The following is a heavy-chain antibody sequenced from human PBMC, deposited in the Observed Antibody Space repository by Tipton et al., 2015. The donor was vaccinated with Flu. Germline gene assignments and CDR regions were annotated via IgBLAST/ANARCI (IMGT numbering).Heavy chain of an antibody. CDR3: ARRDYTNYVSDPKSWFDP. J-gene: IGHJ5*02. V-gene: IGHV4-38-2*01. Sequence: AVSGDSISSDYHWGWIRQFPGKGLEWIGTVSRSGSTIYNPSLKSRVTISIDRSKNQFSLNLKSVTAADMAVYYCARRDYTNYVSDPKSWFDPWGQGALVTVSS. CDR1: GDSISSDYH. D-gene: IGHD4-11*01. CDR2: VSRSGST.